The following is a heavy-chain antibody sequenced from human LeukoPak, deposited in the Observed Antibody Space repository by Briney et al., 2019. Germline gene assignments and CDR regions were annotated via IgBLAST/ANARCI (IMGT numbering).Heavy chain of an antibody. V-gene: IGHV3-23*01. CDR2: ISGSGGST. Sequence: GGSLRLSCAASGFTFINAWMAWVRQAPGKGLEWVSAISGSGGSTYYADSVKGRFTISRDNSKNTLYLQMNSLRAEDTAVYYCAKDPLFHYYYMDVWGKGTAVTISS. CDR3: AKDPLFHYYYMDV. D-gene: IGHD2-21*01. CDR1: GFTFINAW. J-gene: IGHJ6*03.